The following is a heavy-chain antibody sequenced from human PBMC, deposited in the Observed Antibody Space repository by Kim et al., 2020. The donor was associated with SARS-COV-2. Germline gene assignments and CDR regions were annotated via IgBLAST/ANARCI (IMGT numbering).Heavy chain of an antibody. CDR2: IKQDGSEK. J-gene: IGHJ5*02. D-gene: IGHD3-10*01. CDR3: ARAVLLWFGDHHGGWFDP. Sequence: GGSLRLSCAASGFTFSSYWMSWVRQAPGKGLEWVANIKQDGSEKYYVDSVKGRFTISRDNAKNSLYLQMNSLRAEDTAVYYCARAVLLWFGDHHGGWFDPWGQGTLFTVSS. V-gene: IGHV3-7*05. CDR1: GFTFSSYW.